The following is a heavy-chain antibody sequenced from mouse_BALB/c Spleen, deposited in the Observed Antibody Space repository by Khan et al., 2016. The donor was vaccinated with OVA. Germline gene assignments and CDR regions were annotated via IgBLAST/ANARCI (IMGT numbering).Heavy chain of an antibody. CDR2: INTYTGEP. CDR3: ARVGYNGTMDY. D-gene: IGHD2-14*01. CDR1: GYTFTKYG. V-gene: IGHV9-3-1*01. Sequence: QIQLVQSGPELKKPGETVKISCKASGYTFTKYGMNWVKQAPGKGLKWMGWINTYTGEPTYADDFKGRFAFSLETSASTAHLQIKNLKNEDTATYFCARVGYNGTMDYWGQGTSVTGSS. J-gene: IGHJ4*01.